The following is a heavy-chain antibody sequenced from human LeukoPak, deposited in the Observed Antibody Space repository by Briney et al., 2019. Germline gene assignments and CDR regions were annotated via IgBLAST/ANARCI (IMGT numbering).Heavy chain of an antibody. D-gene: IGHD1-14*01. J-gene: IGHJ4*02. CDR1: GFTFSSYA. CDR2: ISYDGSNK. V-gene: IGHV3-30*04. Sequence: GGSLRLSCAASGFTFSSYAMHWVRQAPGKGLEWVAVISYDGSNKYYADSVKGRFTISRDNSKNTLYLQMNSLRAEDTAVYYCASTGPKNYFDYWGQGTLVTVS. CDR3: ASTGPKNYFDY.